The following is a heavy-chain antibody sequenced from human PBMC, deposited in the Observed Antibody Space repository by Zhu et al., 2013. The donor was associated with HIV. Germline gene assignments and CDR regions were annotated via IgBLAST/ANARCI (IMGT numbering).Heavy chain of an antibody. CDR3: ARITIVGYYYMDV. J-gene: IGHJ6*03. V-gene: IGHV4-39*07. Sequence: QVQLQESGPGLVKPSETLSLTCTVSGGSISSSSYYWGWIRQPPGKGLEWIGSIYYSGSTYYNPSLKSRVTISVDTSKNQFSLKLSSVTAADTAVYYCARITIVGYYYMDVWGKGTTVTVSS. CDR2: IYYSGST. CDR1: GGSISSSSYY. D-gene: IGHD3-22*01.